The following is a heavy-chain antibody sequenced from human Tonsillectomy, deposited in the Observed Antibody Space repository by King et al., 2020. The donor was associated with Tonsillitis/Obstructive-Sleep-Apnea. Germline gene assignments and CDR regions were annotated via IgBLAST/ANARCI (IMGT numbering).Heavy chain of an antibody. V-gene: IGHV3-11*05. CDR1: GFTFSDYY. D-gene: IGHD3-9*01. Sequence: QLVQSGGGLVNPGGSLRLSCAASGFTFSDYYISWICQAPGKGLEWVSYISSSSNYTHYEDSVKGRFTLSKDNPKNSLYLQMNSMRAEDTAVYYCARDQRYFDWLKAFDVWGQGTMVTVSS. J-gene: IGHJ3*01. CDR3: ARDQRYFDWLKAFDV. CDR2: ISSSSNYT.